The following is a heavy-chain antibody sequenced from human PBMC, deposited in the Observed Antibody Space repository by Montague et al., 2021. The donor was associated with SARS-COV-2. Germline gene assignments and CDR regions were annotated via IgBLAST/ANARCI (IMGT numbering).Heavy chain of an antibody. J-gene: IGHJ3*02. CDR2: INHSGST. CDR3: AREGVGATTNDAFDI. D-gene: IGHD1-26*01. Sequence: SETLSLTCAVYGGSFSGYYWSWIRQPPGKGLEWIGEINHSGSTNYNPSXXSRVTISVDTSKNQFSLKLSSVTAADTAMYYCAREGVGATTNDAFDIWGQGTMVTVSS. V-gene: IGHV4-34*01. CDR1: GGSFSGYY.